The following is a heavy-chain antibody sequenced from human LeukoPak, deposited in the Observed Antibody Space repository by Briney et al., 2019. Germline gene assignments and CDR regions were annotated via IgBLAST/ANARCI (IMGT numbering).Heavy chain of an antibody. J-gene: IGHJ5*02. Sequence: PSETLSLTCTVSGGSISSGSYYWSWIRQPAGKGLEWIGYIYSSGSTNYNPSLKSRVTISVDTSKNQFSLKLTSVTAADTAVYYCARGQQWFDPWGQGTLVTVSS. V-gene: IGHV4-61*09. D-gene: IGHD6-13*01. CDR3: ARGQQWFDP. CDR1: GGSISSGSYY. CDR2: IYSSGST.